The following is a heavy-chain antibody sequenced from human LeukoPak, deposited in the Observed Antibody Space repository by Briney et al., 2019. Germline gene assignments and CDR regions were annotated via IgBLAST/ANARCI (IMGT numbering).Heavy chain of an antibody. V-gene: IGHV3-48*03. D-gene: IGHD5-18*01. CDR3: ARDTSMAHVFDY. CDR2: ISSSGSMI. Sequence: PGGSLRLSCVASGFTFSNYDMNWIRQAPGEGPEWVAYISSSGSMIYYADSVNGRFTISRDNPQSSLFLQMNRLKAEDVAVYYCARDTSMAHVFDYWGQGTLIAVSS. J-gene: IGHJ4*02. CDR1: GFTFSNYD.